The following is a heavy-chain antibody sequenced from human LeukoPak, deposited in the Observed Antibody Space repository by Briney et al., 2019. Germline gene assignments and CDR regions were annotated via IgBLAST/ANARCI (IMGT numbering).Heavy chain of an antibody. J-gene: IGHJ5*02. CDR2: ISAYNGNT. D-gene: IGHD5-12*01. Sequence: VASVKVSCKASGYTFTSYGISWVRQAPGQGLEWMGWISAYNGNTNYAQKLQGRVTMTTDTSTSTAYMELRSLRSDDTAVYYCARGRDKGGMVATKTFDPWGQGTLVTVSS. V-gene: IGHV1-18*01. CDR3: ARGRDKGGMVATKTFDP. CDR1: GYTFTSYG.